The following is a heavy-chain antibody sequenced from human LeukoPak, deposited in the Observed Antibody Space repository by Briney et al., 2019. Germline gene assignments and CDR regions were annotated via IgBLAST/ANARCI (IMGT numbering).Heavy chain of an antibody. CDR1: GGSISSYY. CDR3: ARGRYSSSSGDY. CDR2: IYYSGST. V-gene: IGHV4-59*01. Sequence: SETLSFTCTVSGGSISSYYWSWIRQPPGKGLEWIGYIYYSGSTNYNPSLKSRVTISVDTSKNQFSLKLSPVTAADTAVYYCARGRYSSSSGDYWGQGTLVTVSS. D-gene: IGHD6-6*01. J-gene: IGHJ4*02.